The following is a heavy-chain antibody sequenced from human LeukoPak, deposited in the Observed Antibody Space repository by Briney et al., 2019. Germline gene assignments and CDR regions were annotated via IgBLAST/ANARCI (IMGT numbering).Heavy chain of an antibody. J-gene: IGHJ5*02. D-gene: IGHD6-6*01. CDR3: ARGPYSSSFNWFDP. Sequence: GASVKVSCKASGGTFSSYAISWVRQAPGQGLEWMGGIIPIFGTANYAQKFQGRVTITTDEYTSTAYMELSSLRSEDTAVYYCARGPYSSSFNWFDPWGQGTLVTASS. CDR1: GGTFSSYA. V-gene: IGHV1-69*05. CDR2: IIPIFGTA.